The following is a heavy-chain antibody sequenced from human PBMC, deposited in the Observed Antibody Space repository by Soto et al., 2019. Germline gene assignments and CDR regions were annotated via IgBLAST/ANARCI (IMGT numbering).Heavy chain of an antibody. D-gene: IGHD1-1*01. CDR1: GFTFSSYA. J-gene: IGHJ4*02. V-gene: IGHV3-23*01. CDR3: AKFGMATTKRSPPYYIDY. Sequence: WGSLRLSCAASGFTFSSYAIIFFRQSPFKWLEWVSSISGSGGGTYYADSVKGRFTSSRDNTKNTLYLQKNSLRAEDTAVYYCAKFGMATTKRSPPYYIDYWGQGALVTVSS. CDR2: ISGSGGGT.